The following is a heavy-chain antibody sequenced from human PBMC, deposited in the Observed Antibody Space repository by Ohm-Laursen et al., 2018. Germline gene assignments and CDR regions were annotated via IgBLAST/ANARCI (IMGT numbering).Heavy chain of an antibody. CDR2: INPNSGDT. CDR3: ARGIITMIVVVTDELDY. CDR1: GYTFTGYY. D-gene: IGHD3-22*01. Sequence: ASVKVSCKASGYTFTGYYMHWMRQAPGQGLEWMGWINPNSGDTKYAQKFQGRVTMTRDTSISTAYMELSRLRSNDTAVYYCARGIITMIVVVTDELDYWGQGTLVTVSS. V-gene: IGHV1-2*02. J-gene: IGHJ4*02.